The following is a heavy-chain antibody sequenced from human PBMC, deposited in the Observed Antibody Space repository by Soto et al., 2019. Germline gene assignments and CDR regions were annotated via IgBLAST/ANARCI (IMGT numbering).Heavy chain of an antibody. Sequence: QVQLVESGGGVVQPGRSLRLSCAASGFTFSSFGMHWVRQAPGKGLEWVTLISYDGSNKYYVDSVKGRFTISRDNSKNTLFLQMNSLRAEDTYVYYCATDYGDRYYYYCLDVWGQGTTVTVSS. V-gene: IGHV3-30*03. D-gene: IGHD4-17*01. CDR3: ATDYGDRYYYYCLDV. CDR1: GFTFSSFG. J-gene: IGHJ6*02. CDR2: ISYDGSNK.